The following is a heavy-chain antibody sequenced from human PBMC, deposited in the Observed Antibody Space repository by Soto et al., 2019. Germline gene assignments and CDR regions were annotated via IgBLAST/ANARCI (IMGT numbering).Heavy chain of an antibody. V-gene: IGHV3-30*03. CDR3: AIRYYYDSSGYTNEYFEH. J-gene: IGHJ1*01. CDR2: ISYDGSNK. CDR1: GFTFSSYG. Sequence: GGSLRLSCAASGFTFSSYGMHWVRQAPGKGLEWVAVISYDGSNKYYADSVKGRFTISRDNSKNTLYLQMNSLRGEDTAVYYCAIRYYYDSSGYTNEYFEHWGQGTLVTVSS. D-gene: IGHD3-22*01.